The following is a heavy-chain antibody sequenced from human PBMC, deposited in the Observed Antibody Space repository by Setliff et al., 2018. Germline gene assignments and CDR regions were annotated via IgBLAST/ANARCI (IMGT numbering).Heavy chain of an antibody. CDR1: GGFIRDYY. Sequence: SETLSLTCTVSGGFIRDYYWNWIRQSPGKGLEWIGYIYYRGTTNYNSSLKSRVTISIDMSKNQFSLKLSSVAAADTAVYYCAKGGHVDYCGQGTLVTVSS. J-gene: IGHJ4*02. CDR3: AKGGHVDY. V-gene: IGHV4-59*12. CDR2: IYYRGTT.